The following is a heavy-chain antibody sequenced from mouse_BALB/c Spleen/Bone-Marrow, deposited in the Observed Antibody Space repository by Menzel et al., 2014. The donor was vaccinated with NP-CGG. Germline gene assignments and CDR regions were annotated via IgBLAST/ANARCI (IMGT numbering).Heavy chain of an antibody. J-gene: IGHJ2*01. CDR3: ARGGISVDY. Sequence: VQGVESGAELVRPGSSVKISCKSSGYAFSTYWINWVKQRPGQGLEWIGQIYPGDGDTDLNGKFKGKATLTADRSSNTAYMEFSSLTSEDSAVYFCARGGISVDYWGQGTTLTVSS. V-gene: IGHV1-80*01. CDR1: GYAFSTYW. CDR2: IYPGDGDT.